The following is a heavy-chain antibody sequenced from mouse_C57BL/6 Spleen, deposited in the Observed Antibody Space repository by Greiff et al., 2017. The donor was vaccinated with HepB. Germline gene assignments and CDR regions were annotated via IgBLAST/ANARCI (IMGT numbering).Heavy chain of an antibody. CDR1: GYTFTSYW. CDR2: IDPSDSET. D-gene: IGHD2-5*01. CDR3: ARTLYSNYGAMDY. Sequence: VQLQQSGAELVRPGSSVKLSCKASGYTFTSYWMHWVKQRPIQGLEWIGNIDPSDSETHYNQKFKDKATLTVDKSSSTAYMQLSSLTSEDSAVYYCARTLYSNYGAMDYWGQGTSVTVSS. V-gene: IGHV1-52*01. J-gene: IGHJ4*01.